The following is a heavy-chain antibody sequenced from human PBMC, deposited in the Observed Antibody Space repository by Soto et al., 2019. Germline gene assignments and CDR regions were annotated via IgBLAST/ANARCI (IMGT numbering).Heavy chain of an antibody. V-gene: IGHV1-2*04. CDR2: INPNSGGT. D-gene: IGHD6-13*01. J-gene: IGHJ6*02. CDR3: ARGYSSSWYPQGYYYYGMDV. Sequence: ASVKFSCKASGYTFTGYYMHWVRQAPGQGLEWMGWINPNSGGTNYAQKFQGWVTMTRDTSISTAYMELSRLRSDDTAVYYCARGYSSSWYPQGYYYYGMDVWGQGTTVTSP. CDR1: GYTFTGYY.